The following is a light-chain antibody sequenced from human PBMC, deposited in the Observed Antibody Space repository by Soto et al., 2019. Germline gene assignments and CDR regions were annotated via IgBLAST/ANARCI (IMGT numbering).Light chain of an antibody. CDR3: QQYNNWPPIT. Sequence: EIVFTQSPGTLSLSPGERATLSCRASQSVSSSYLAWYQQKPGQPPRLLIYGASSRATGIPDRFSGSGSGTDFTLTISSLQSEDFAVYYCQQYNNWPPITFGQGTRLEIK. CDR2: GAS. V-gene: IGKV3-20*01. CDR1: QSVSSSY. J-gene: IGKJ5*01.